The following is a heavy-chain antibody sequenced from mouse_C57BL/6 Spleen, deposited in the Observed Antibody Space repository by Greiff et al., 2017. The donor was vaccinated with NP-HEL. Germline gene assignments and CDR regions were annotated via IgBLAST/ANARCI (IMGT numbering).Heavy chain of an antibody. CDR1: GFTFSDYG. CDR3: ATYYGSSYWYFDV. Sequence: EVMLVESGGGLVKPGGSLKLSCAASGFTFSDYGMHWVRQAPEKGLEWVAYISSGSSTIYYADTVKGRFTNSRDNAKNTLFLQMTSLRSEDTAMYYCATYYGSSYWYFDVWGTGTTVTVSS. CDR2: ISSGSSTI. J-gene: IGHJ1*03. V-gene: IGHV5-17*01. D-gene: IGHD1-1*01.